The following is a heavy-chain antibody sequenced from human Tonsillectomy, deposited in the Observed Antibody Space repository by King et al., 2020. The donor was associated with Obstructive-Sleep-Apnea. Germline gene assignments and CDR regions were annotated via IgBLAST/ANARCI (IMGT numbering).Heavy chain of an antibody. J-gene: IGHJ3*02. CDR3: AREYYYDSSGYGLDAFDI. Sequence: VQLVESGGGVVQPGRSLRLSCAASGVTFSSYAMHLCRQAPGKGLEWVAVISYVGSNKYYADAVKGRFTSSRDNSKNTLYLQMNSLRAEDTAVYYCAREYYYDSSGYGLDAFDIWGQGTMVTVSS. CDR1: GVTFSSYA. CDR2: ISYVGSNK. D-gene: IGHD3-22*01. V-gene: IGHV3-30-3*01.